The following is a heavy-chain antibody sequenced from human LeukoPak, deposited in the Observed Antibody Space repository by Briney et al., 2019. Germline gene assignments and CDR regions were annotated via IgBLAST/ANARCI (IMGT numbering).Heavy chain of an antibody. J-gene: IGHJ4*02. CDR3: ARVEHPELAQYGYVGY. CDR1: GYTLTGYY. CDR2: INPNSGGT. V-gene: IGHV1-2*02. Sequence: ASVKVSCKASGYTLTGYYMHWVRQAPGQGLEWMGWINPNSGGTNYAQKFQGRVTMTRDTSISTAYMELSRLRSDDTAVYYCARVEHPELAQYGYVGYWGQGTLVTVSS. D-gene: IGHD1/OR15-1a*01.